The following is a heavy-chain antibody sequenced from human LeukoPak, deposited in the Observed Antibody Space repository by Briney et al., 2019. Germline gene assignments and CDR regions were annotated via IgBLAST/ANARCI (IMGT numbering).Heavy chain of an antibody. CDR2: INHSGST. V-gene: IGHV4-34*01. CDR1: GGSFSGYY. CDR3: ARQRYYGSGSYHRPFDY. Sequence: SSETLSLTCAVYGGSFSGYYWSWIRQPPEKGLEWIGEINHSGSTNYNPSLKSRVTISVDTSKNQFSLKLSSVTAADTAVYYCARQRYYGSGSYHRPFDYWGQGTLVTVSS. D-gene: IGHD3-10*01. J-gene: IGHJ4*02.